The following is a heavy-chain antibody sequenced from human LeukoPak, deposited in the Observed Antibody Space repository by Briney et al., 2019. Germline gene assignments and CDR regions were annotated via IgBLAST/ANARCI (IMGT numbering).Heavy chain of an antibody. V-gene: IGHV4-61*02. Sequence: SQTLSLTCTVSGGSISSGSYYWSWIRRPAGKGLEWIGRIYTSGSTNYNPSLKSRVTISVDTSKNQFSLKLSSVTAADTAVYYCAREPLLWFGERRRAFDPWGQGTLVTVSS. J-gene: IGHJ5*02. CDR3: AREPLLWFGERRRAFDP. CDR1: GGSISSGSYY. D-gene: IGHD3-10*01. CDR2: IYTSGST.